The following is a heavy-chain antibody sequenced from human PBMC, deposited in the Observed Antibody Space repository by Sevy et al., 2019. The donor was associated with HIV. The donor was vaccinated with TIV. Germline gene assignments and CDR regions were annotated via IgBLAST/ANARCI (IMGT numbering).Heavy chain of an antibody. CDR2: ISSSGSTI. CDR3: ARDDRGYNGYDRGNFDY. Sequence: GGSLRLSCAASGFTFSSYEMNWVRQAPGKGLEWVSYISSSGSTIYYADSVKGRFTISRDNAKNSLYLQMNSLRAEDTAVYYCARDDRGYNGYDRGNFDYWGQGTLVTVSS. CDR1: GFTFSSYE. V-gene: IGHV3-48*03. J-gene: IGHJ4*02. D-gene: IGHD5-12*01.